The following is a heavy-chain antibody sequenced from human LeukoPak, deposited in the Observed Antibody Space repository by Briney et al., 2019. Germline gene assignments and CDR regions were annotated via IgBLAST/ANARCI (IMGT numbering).Heavy chain of an antibody. CDR3: ARVGLVTEYYFDY. CDR1: GFTFSSYS. V-gene: IGHV3-48*01. CDR2: ISSSSSTI. Sequence: GSLRLSCVASGFTFSSYSMNWVRQAPGKGLEWVSYISSSSSTIYYADSVKGRFTISRDNAKNSLYLQMNSLRAEDTAVYYCARVGLVTEYYFDYWGQGTLVTVSS. D-gene: IGHD2-21*02. J-gene: IGHJ4*02.